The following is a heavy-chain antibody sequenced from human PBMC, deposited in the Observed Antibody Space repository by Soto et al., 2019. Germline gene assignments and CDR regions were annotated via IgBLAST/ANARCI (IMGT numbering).Heavy chain of an antibody. D-gene: IGHD3-16*01. CDR2: ISATGGGT. CDR3: AKDRRAGGNSAFYFDF. CDR1: GFTFFNYA. V-gene: IGHV3-23*01. J-gene: IGHJ4*02. Sequence: PGGSLRLSCAASGFTFFNYAMSWVRQAPGKGLEWVSLISATGGGTYYADSVKGRFTISRDNSHNTLYLQVHSLTAEDTAVYYCAKDRRAGGNSAFYFDFWGQGAQVTVSS.